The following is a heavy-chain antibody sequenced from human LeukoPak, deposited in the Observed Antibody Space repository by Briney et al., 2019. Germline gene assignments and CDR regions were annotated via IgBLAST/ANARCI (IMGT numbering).Heavy chain of an antibody. J-gene: IGHJ4*02. V-gene: IGHV1-2*02. CDR1: GYTFTNYY. D-gene: IGHD4/OR15-4a*01. CDR3: VPSANYYYFDY. Sequence: GASVKVSCKASGYTFTNYYMHWVRQAPGLGFEWMGWINPKSGGTSYPQKFQGRLTMTRDTSISTAYMELNRLRSDDTAVYYCVPSANYYYFDYWGQGTLVTVSS. CDR2: INPKSGGT.